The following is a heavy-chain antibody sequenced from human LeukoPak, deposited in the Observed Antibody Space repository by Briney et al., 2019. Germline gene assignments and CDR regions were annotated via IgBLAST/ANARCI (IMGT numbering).Heavy chain of an antibody. CDR1: GGSFSGYY. CDR2: INRSGST. CDR3: ARGSKEFDP. J-gene: IGHJ5*02. D-gene: IGHD6-13*01. V-gene: IGHV4-34*01. Sequence: SETLSLTCAVYGGSFSGYYWSWIRQPPGKGLEWIGEINRSGSTNYNPSLKSRVTISVDTSKNQFSLKLSSVTAADTAVYYCARGSKEFDPWGQGTLVTVSS.